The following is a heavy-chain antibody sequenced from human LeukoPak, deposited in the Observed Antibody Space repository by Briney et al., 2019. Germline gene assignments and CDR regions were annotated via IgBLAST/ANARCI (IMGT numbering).Heavy chain of an antibody. D-gene: IGHD4-11*01. CDR2: SNPSGGST. V-gene: IGHV1-46*01. J-gene: IGHJ4*02. Sequence: ASVKVSCKASGDTFTTDYIHWVRQGPGQGPEWMGVSNPSGGSTTNAQKFQGRVTMTRNTSTSTVYMELRSLRSDDTAVYYCARGGVTTIARTFDYWGQGTLVTVSS. CDR1: GDTFTTDY. CDR3: ARGGVTTIARTFDY.